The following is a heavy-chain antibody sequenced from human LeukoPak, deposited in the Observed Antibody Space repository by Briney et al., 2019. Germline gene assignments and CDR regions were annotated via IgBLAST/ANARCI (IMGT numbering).Heavy chain of an antibody. D-gene: IGHD1-26*01. Sequence: GGSLRLSCAASGFTFSSYAMSWVRQAPGKGLEWVSTISGSGGVTYHPDSVRGRFTILRDNSKNTLHLQMDSLRAEDTAIYYCAKWPEGATPKFHYWGQGTLVTVSS. J-gene: IGHJ4*02. V-gene: IGHV3-23*01. CDR2: ISGSGGVT. CDR3: AKWPEGATPKFHY. CDR1: GFTFSSYA.